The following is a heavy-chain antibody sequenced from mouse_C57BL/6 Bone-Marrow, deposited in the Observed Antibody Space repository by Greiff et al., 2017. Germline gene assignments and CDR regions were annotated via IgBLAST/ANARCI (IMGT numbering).Heavy chain of an antibody. Sequence: QIQLVQSGPELKKPGETVKISCKASGYTFTTYGISWVKQAPGHGLKWMGWINTYSGVPTYADDFKGRFAFSLETSASTAYLQINNLKKEDTATYFCARKWDYYAMDYWGQGTSVTVSS. D-gene: IGHD1-3*01. CDR1: GYTFTTYG. V-gene: IGHV9-3*01. CDR2: INTYSGVP. CDR3: ARKWDYYAMDY. J-gene: IGHJ4*01.